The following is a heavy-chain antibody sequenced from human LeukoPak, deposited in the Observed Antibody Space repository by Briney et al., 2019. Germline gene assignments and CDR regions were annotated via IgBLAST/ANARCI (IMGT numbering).Heavy chain of an antibody. J-gene: IGHJ6*02. CDR3: ATSYQWELLPLGYYGMDV. Sequence: GESLKISCKGSGYSFTSYWIGWVRQMPGKGLEWMGIIYPGDSDTRYSPSFQGQVTISADKSISTAYLQWSSLKASDTAMYYCATSYQWELLPLGYYGMDVWGQGTTVTVSS. D-gene: IGHD1-26*01. CDR1: GYSFTSYW. V-gene: IGHV5-51*01. CDR2: IYPGDSDT.